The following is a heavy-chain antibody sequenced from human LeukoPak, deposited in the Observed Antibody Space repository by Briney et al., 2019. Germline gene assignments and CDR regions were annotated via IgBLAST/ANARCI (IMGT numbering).Heavy chain of an antibody. CDR3: AKTGKWNDLLSDCYYYAVGV. Sequence: GGSLRLSCAASGFTFSGYGMHWVRQAPGKGLEWVTVISYDGSDKHYADSVKGRFTISRDNSKNTLYLQMNSLRAEDTAVYYCAKTGKWNDLLSDCYYYAVGVWGQGTTVTVSS. CDR1: GFTFSGYG. D-gene: IGHD1-20*01. J-gene: IGHJ6*02. CDR2: ISYDGSDK. V-gene: IGHV3-30*18.